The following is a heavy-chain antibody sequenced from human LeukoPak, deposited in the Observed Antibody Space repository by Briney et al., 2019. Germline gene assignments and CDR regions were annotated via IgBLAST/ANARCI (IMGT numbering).Heavy chain of an antibody. J-gene: IGHJ4*02. V-gene: IGHV4-39*01. CDR3: ARELRFDTRPPSPGY. Sequence: SETLSLTCTVSGGSISTTTYYWGWIRQPPGKGLEWVGSMSHSGTTYYNPSLKSRITISVDTSKNQFSLKLSSVTAADTAMYYCARELRFDTRPPSPGYWGQGTLVTVSS. CDR1: GGSISTTTYY. D-gene: IGHD3-22*01. CDR2: MSHSGTT.